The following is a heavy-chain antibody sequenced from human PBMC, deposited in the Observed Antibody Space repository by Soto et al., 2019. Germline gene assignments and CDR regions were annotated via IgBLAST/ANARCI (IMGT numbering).Heavy chain of an antibody. Sequence: GGSLRLSCAASGFMFSHDRMNWVRQGPGKGLEWIARIISGGSRVTYADSVEGRFTITRDNAKNMLFLEMHSLTVEDTAVYYCARERTSKGGLDVWGQGTTVTVSS. CDR2: IISGGSRV. CDR1: GFMFSHDR. CDR3: ARERTSKGGLDV. J-gene: IGHJ6*02. V-gene: IGHV3-74*01.